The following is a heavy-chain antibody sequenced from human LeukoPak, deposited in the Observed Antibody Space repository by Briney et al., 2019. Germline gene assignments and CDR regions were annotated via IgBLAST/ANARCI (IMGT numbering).Heavy chain of an antibody. CDR1: GGSFSGYY. D-gene: IGHD1-26*01. V-gene: IGHV4-34*01. CDR3: ARGYSGSYRVVGNAFDI. CDR2: INHSGST. Sequence: SETLSLTCAVYGGSFSGYYWSWIRQPPGKGLEWIGEINHSGSTNYNPSLKSRVTISVDTSKNQFSLKPSSVTAADTAVYYCARGYSGSYRVVGNAFDIWGQGTMVTVSS. J-gene: IGHJ3*02.